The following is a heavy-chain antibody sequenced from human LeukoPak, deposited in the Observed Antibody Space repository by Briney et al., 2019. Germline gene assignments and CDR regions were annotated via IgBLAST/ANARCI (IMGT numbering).Heavy chain of an antibody. J-gene: IGHJ6*02. CDR2: IWYDGSNI. V-gene: IGHV3-33*01. CDR1: GISFSSHG. D-gene: IGHD2-2*01. Sequence: GTSLRLSCAASGISFSSHGMHWVRQAPGKGLEWVAVIWYDGSNIYYADSVKGRFTISRDNSKNTLYLQMNSLRAKDMALYYCARDKVVPAAANGMDVWGQGTTVTVSS. CDR3: ARDKVVPAAANGMDV.